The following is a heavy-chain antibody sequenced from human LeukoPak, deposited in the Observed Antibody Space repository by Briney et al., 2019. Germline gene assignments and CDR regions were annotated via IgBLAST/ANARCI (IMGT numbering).Heavy chain of an antibody. J-gene: IGHJ4*02. D-gene: IGHD2-15*01. CDR1: GFTFSSYA. V-gene: IGHV3-23*01. CDR3: AKDWEEGVVVVAATPPFDY. CDR2: ISGSGGST. Sequence: PGGSLRLSCAASGFTFSSYAMSWVRQAPGKGLEWVSAISGSGGSTYYADSVKGRFTISRDNSKNTLYLQMNSLRAEDTAVYYCAKDWEEGVVVVAATPPFDYWGQGTLVTVSS.